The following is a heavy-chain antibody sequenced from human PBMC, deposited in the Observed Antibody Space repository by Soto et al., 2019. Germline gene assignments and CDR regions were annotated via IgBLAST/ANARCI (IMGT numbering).Heavy chain of an antibody. D-gene: IGHD3-22*01. J-gene: IGHJ3*02. V-gene: IGHV1-69*01. Sequence: VKISCQASGGTFSRYAISWVREAPGQGLEWMGGIIPMFGTANYALKFQGRVTITADESTTTAYMELSSLRSEDTAVYYCAKTTLMNYYDSSGFHDAFDIWGQGTMVTVSS. CDR3: AKTTLMNYYDSSGFHDAFDI. CDR2: IIPMFGTA. CDR1: GGTFSRYA.